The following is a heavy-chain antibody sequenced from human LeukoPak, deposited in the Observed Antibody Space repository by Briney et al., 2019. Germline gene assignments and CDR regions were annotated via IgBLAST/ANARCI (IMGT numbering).Heavy chain of an antibody. V-gene: IGHV3-30-3*01. CDR1: GFTFSSYA. D-gene: IGHD3-3*01. J-gene: IGHJ5*02. CDR3: ARDRRRTIFGVVIIKYNWFDP. CDR2: ISYDGSNK. Sequence: GGSLRLSCAASGFTFSSYAMHWVRQAPGKGLEWVAVISYDGSNKYYADSVKGRFTIPRDNSKNTLYLQMNSLRAEDTAVYYCARDRRRTIFGVVIIKYNWFDPWGQGTLVTVSS.